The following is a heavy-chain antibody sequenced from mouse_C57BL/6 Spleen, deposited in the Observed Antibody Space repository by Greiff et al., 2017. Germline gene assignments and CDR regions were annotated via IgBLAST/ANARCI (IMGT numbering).Heavy chain of an antibody. CDR2: ISSGSSTI. CDR1: GFTFSDYG. V-gene: IGHV5-17*01. J-gene: IGHJ4*01. CDR3: ARRRSNYFYAMDY. Sequence: VQLKESGGGLVKPGGSLKLSCAASGFTFSDYGMHWVRQAPEKGLEWVAYISSGSSTIYYADTVKGRFTISRDNAKNTLFLQMTSLRSEDTAMYYCARRRSNYFYAMDYWGQGTSVTVSS. D-gene: IGHD2-5*01.